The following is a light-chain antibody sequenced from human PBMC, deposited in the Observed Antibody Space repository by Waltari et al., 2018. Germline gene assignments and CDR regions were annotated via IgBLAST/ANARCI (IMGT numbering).Light chain of an antibody. CDR1: QDINNF. CDR2: YVS. Sequence: DIQMTQSPPSLSASVRSTVTITCRASQDINNFLAWYQQKPGEAPKPLIYYVSNLDSGVPSRFSGSRSGPDFTLTINNLQPEDFATYYCQQHSRYPRTFGQGTRV. V-gene: IGKV1-16*01. J-gene: IGKJ1*01. CDR3: QQHSRYPRT.